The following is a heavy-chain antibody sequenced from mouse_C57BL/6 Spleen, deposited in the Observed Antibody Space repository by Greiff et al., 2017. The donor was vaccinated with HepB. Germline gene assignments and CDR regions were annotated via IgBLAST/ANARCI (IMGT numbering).Heavy chain of an antibody. J-gene: IGHJ3*01. CDR3: ARREGSAWFAY. V-gene: IGHV1-63*01. CDR2: IYPGGGYT. CDR1: GYTFTNYW. Sequence: VQLQQSGAELVRPGTSVKMSCEASGYTFTNYWIGWAKQRPGHGLEWIGDIYPGGGYTNYNEKFKGKATLTADKSSSTAYMQFSSLTSEDSAIYYCARREGSAWFAYWGQGTLVTVSA.